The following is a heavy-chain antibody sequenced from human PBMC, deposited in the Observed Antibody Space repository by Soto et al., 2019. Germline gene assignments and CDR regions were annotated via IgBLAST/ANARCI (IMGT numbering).Heavy chain of an antibody. J-gene: IGHJ5*02. D-gene: IGHD1-26*01. Sequence: GASVKVSCKTSGYTFTSYCITWVRQAPGQGLEWMGWISAYNENTNYAQNLQGRVTMTTDTSTSTAYMELRSLTSDDTAVYYCARVGFLSASGKVDPWGQGTLVTVSS. CDR2: ISAYNENT. CDR1: GYTFTSYC. CDR3: ARVGFLSASGKVDP. V-gene: IGHV1-18*01.